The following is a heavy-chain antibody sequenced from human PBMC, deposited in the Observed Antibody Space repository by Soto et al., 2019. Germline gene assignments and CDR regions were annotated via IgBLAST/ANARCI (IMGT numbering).Heavy chain of an antibody. D-gene: IGHD2-2*01. J-gene: IGHJ4*02. CDR2: ISAGSGNT. V-gene: IGHV3-23*01. Sequence: EVHLLESGGGFVQPGGSLRLSCVASGFSFSSHAMTWVRQAPGKGLEWVSVISAGSGNTYYAESVKGRFTVSRDNSKNTLWLQMDSLRDEDTGLYYCARQKLKSSTWYGSLDSWGQGTLVTVSS. CDR1: GFSFSSHA. CDR3: ARQKLKSSTWYGSLDS.